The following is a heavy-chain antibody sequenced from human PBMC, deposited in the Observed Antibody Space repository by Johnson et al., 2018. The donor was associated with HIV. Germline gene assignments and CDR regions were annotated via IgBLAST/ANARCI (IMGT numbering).Heavy chain of an antibody. CDR1: GFTFSSYA. V-gene: IGHV3-30*04. CDR3: ARDHPTPGARVHVFDL. J-gene: IGHJ3*01. D-gene: IGHD2-15*01. Sequence: QVQLVESGGGLVQPGGSLRLSCAASGFTFSSYAMHWVRQAPGKGLEWVAVISYDGSNKYYADSVKGRFTISRDNSKNTQYLQMNSLRAEDTAVYYCARDHPTPGARVHVFDLWCQGTMVTVSS. CDR2: ISYDGSNK.